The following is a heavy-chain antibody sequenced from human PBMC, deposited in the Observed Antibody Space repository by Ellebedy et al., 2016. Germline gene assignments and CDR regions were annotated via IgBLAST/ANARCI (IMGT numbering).Heavy chain of an antibody. CDR2: ISAYNGNT. CDR3: ARAPPRGAGRRYDAFDI. Sequence: ASVKVSCKASGYTFTSYGISWVRQAPGQGLEWMGWISAYNGNTNYAQKLQGRVTMTTDTSTSTAYMELRSLRSDDTAVYYCARAPPRGAGRRYDAFDIWGQGTMVTVSS. CDR1: GYTFTSYG. J-gene: IGHJ3*02. D-gene: IGHD6-19*01. V-gene: IGHV1-18*01.